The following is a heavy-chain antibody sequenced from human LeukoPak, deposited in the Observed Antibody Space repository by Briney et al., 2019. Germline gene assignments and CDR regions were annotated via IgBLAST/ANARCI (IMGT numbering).Heavy chain of an antibody. D-gene: IGHD4-17*01. CDR2: IHHSGST. CDR3: TRQSGTVTPIDY. J-gene: IGHJ4*02. V-gene: IGHV4-34*01. CDR1: SGSLSGYS. Sequence: PSETLSLTCAVSSGSLSGYSWGWIRQAPGKGLDWIGEIHHSGSTTYNSSLKNRVTISLDKPKSQFSLILTSVTAADTAVYYCTRQSGTVTPIDYWGQGILVTVFS.